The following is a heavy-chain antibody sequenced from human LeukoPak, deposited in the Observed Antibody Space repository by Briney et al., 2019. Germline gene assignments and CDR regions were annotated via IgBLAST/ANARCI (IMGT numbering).Heavy chain of an antibody. CDR2: VSSGSLYI. Sequence: GGSLRLSCAAFGFTFNSYSMNWIRQAPGKGLEWVASVSSGSLYIYYADSVKGRFTISRDNAQNSLYLEMNSLRAEDTAVYYCARESRRFLEWLLNYWGQGTLVTVSS. J-gene: IGHJ4*02. D-gene: IGHD3-3*01. CDR3: ARESRRFLEWLLNY. V-gene: IGHV3-21*01. CDR1: GFTFNSYS.